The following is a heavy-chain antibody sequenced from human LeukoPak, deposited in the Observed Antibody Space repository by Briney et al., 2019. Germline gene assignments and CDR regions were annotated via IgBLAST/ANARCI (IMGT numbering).Heavy chain of an antibody. CDR1: GFDVSSHH. CDR2: TYTRGNS. V-gene: IGHV3-53*01. CDR3: ARGGRGSAAVVAPRSFDI. Sequence: PGGSLRLSCAGSGFDVSSHHMVWVRQAPGKGLEWVSVTYTRGNSYYTDSVKGRFIISRDTSKNTMDLQMNSLRPEDSALYFCARGGRGSAAVVAPRSFDIWGQGTMVAVSS. D-gene: IGHD3-22*01. J-gene: IGHJ3*02.